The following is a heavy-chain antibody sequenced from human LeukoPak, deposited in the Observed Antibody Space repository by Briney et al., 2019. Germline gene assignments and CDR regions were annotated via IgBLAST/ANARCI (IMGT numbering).Heavy chain of an antibody. CDR1: GFIFSDAL. CDR2: IKRKADGGPT. CDR3: STNQALDF. Sequence: GGSLRLSCAASGFIFSDALITWVRQAPGKGLEWVGRIKRKADGGPTDYAAPVKGRFTISRDDSKNTLYLQMNSLRIEDTAVYFCSTNQALDFWGQGTKVTVSS. J-gene: IGHJ3*01. V-gene: IGHV3-15*01.